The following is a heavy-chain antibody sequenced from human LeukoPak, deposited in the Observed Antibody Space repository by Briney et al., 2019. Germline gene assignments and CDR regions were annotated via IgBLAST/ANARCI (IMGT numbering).Heavy chain of an antibody. J-gene: IGHJ4*02. D-gene: IGHD2/OR15-2a*01. CDR2: IYYSGST. CDR1: GGSISSYY. Sequence: SETLSLTCTVSGGSISSYYWSWIRQPPGKGLEWIGYIYYSGSTYYNPSLKSRVTISVDTSKNQFSLKLSSVTAADTALYYCARLPMDYFDYWGQGTLVTVSS. CDR3: ARLPMDYFDY. V-gene: IGHV4-59*01.